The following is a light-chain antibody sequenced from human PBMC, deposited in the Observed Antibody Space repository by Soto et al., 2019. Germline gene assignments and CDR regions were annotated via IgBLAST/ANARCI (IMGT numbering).Light chain of an antibody. CDR1: SSNIGSNT. CDR2: NNI. Sequence: QSVLTQPPSASGTPGQRVSISCSGSSSNIGSNTVRWYQHLPGTAPRLLIYNNIQRPSGVPDRFSGSKSGTSASLAISGLQSEDEADDYCAVWDDSLDGHAVFGGGTQLTVL. J-gene: IGLJ7*01. CDR3: AVWDDSLDGHAV. V-gene: IGLV1-44*01.